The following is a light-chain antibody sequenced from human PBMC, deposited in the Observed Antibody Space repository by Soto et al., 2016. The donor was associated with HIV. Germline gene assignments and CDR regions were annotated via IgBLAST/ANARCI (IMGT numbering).Light chain of an antibody. Sequence: SYELTQPPSVSVSPGQTASITCSGDKLGDKYASWYQQKPGQSPVLVLYQDNERPSGIPERFSGSNSGNTATLTISGTQTMDEADYFCQVWDSSTAVFGGGTQLTRP. V-gene: IGLV3-1*01. J-gene: IGLJ2*01. CDR1: KLGDKY. CDR3: QVWDSSTAV. CDR2: QDN.